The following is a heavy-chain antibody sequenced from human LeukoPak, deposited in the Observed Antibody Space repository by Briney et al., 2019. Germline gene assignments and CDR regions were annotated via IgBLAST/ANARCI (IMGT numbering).Heavy chain of an antibody. CDR2: IYPGDSDT. Sequence: GESLKISCKGSGYSFTSYWIGWVRQMPGKGLEWMGIIYPGDSDTRYSPSFQGQVTISADKSISTAYLQWSSLEASDTAMYYCARHEVVVVPAAMPDSYYYYYMDVWGKGTTVTVSS. CDR3: ARHEVVVVPAAMPDSYYYYYMDV. J-gene: IGHJ6*03. D-gene: IGHD2-2*01. V-gene: IGHV5-51*01. CDR1: GYSFTSYW.